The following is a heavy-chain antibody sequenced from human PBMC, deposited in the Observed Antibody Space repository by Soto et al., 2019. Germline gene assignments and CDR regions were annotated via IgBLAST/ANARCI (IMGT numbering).Heavy chain of an antibody. D-gene: IGHD6-6*01. CDR2: TYYRSKWYN. CDR1: GDSVSSHSAA. V-gene: IGHV6-1*01. CDR3: ARASIAARPPWKFYYGMDV. J-gene: IGHJ6*02. Sequence: PSQTLSLTCAISGDSVSSHSAAWNWIRQSPSRGLEWLGRTYYRSKWYNDYAVSVKSRITINPDTSKNQFSLQLNSVTPEDTAVYYCARASIAARPPWKFYYGMDVWGQGTTVTVSS.